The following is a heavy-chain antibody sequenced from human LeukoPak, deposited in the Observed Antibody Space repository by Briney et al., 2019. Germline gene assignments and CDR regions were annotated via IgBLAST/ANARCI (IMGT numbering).Heavy chain of an antibody. V-gene: IGHV3-21*01. Sequence: GGSLRLSCAASGFTFSSYSMNWVRQAPGKGLEWVSSISSSSSYIYYADSVKGRFTISRDNAKNSLYLQTNSLRAEDTAVYYCASRIAVAGTAPDYWGQGTLVTVSS. D-gene: IGHD6-19*01. CDR2: ISSSSSYI. CDR3: ASRIAVAGTAPDY. J-gene: IGHJ4*02. CDR1: GFTFSSYS.